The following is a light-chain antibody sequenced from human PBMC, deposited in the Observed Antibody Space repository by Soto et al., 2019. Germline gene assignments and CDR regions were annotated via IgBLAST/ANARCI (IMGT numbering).Light chain of an antibody. V-gene: IGKV1-39*01. CDR1: QSINIY. CDR2: AAS. J-gene: IGKJ1*01. Sequence: DIQMTQNPSAQCASVGDRVTIACRASQSINIYLNWYQQKVGRAPKLLIFAASNLQSGVPSRFSGSGVGTHFTLTICGLQPEDFATYCCQQLNSYPPWTIGQGTKVDIK. CDR3: QQLNSYPPWT.